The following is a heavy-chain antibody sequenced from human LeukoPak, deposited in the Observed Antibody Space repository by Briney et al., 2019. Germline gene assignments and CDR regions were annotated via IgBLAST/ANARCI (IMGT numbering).Heavy chain of an antibody. Sequence: GAPVKVSCKASGYTFTSYYMHWVRQAPGQGLEWMGIINPSGGSTSYAQKFQGRVTMTRDTSTSTAYMELSSLRSEDTAVYYCARERPTTVTTSSGPPWFDPWGQGTLVTVSS. D-gene: IGHD4-11*01. CDR3: ARERPTTVTTSSGPPWFDP. CDR1: GYTFTSYY. CDR2: INPSGGST. J-gene: IGHJ5*02. V-gene: IGHV1-46*01.